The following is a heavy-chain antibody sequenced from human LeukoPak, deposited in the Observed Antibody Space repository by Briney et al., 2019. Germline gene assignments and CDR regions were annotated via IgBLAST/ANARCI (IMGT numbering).Heavy chain of an antibody. CDR2: ISWNSGSI. CDR3: AKNQGRYYYYGMDV. CDR1: GFTFDDYA. V-gene: IGHV3-9*01. D-gene: IGHD1-26*01. Sequence: GGSLRLSCAASGFTFDDYAMHWVRQAPGKGLEGVSGISWNSGSIGYADSVKGRFTISRDNAKNSLYLQMNSLRAEDTALYYCAKNQGRYYYYGMDVWGQGTTVTVSS. J-gene: IGHJ6*02.